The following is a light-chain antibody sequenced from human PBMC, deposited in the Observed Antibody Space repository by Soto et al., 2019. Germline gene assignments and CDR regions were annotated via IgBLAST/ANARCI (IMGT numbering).Light chain of an antibody. J-gene: IGKJ1*01. CDR3: QQYSPSPWT. CDR1: QTIFYSSNRKYY. V-gene: IGKV4-1*01. Sequence: DIVMTQSPDSLAVSLGERATINCRSSQTIFYSSNRKYYLAWYQQKPGQPPRVLIYWASTRESGVPDRFSGSGSGSDFTLTISNLQAEDVAVYYCQQYSPSPWTFGQGTKVEIK. CDR2: WAS.